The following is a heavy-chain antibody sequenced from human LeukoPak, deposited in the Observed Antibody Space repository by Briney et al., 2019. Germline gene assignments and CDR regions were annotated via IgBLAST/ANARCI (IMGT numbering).Heavy chain of an antibody. D-gene: IGHD3-10*01. CDR3: AKDSITMVRGD. CDR1: GFTFSSYG. Sequence: GGSLRLSCAASGFTFSSYGMHWVRQAPGKGLEWVAFTRYDGSNKYYADSVKGRFTISRDNSKNTLYLQMNSLRAEDTAVYYCAKDSITMVRGDWGQGTLVTVSS. V-gene: IGHV3-30*02. CDR2: TRYDGSNK. J-gene: IGHJ4*02.